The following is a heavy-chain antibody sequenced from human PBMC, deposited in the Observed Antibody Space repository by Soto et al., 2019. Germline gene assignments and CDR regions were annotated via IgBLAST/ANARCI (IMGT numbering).Heavy chain of an antibody. CDR3: ASGVRRDYDFWSGSTY. J-gene: IGHJ4*02. V-gene: IGHV4-31*03. Sequence: SETLSLTCTVSGVSISSGGYYWSWIRQHPGKGLEWIGYIYYSGTTYYNPSLKSRVTISLDTSKNQFSLKLSSVTAADTAVYYCASGVRRDYDFWSGSTYWGQGTLVTVSS. CDR2: IYYSGTT. D-gene: IGHD3-3*01. CDR1: GVSISSGGYY.